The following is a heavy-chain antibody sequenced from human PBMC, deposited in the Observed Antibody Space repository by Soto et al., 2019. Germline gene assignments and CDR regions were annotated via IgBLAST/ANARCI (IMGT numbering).Heavy chain of an antibody. CDR2: INHSGST. Sequence: QVQLQQWGAGLLKPSETLSLTCAVYGGSFSGYYWSWIRQPPVKELEWIGEINHSGSTNYNPSLKSRVTISVDTSKNQFSLKLSSVTAADTAVYYCARRGWGTVTRPYFQHWGQGTLVTVSS. J-gene: IGHJ1*01. CDR3: ARRGWGTVTRPYFQH. D-gene: IGHD4-17*01. CDR1: GGSFSGYY. V-gene: IGHV4-34*01.